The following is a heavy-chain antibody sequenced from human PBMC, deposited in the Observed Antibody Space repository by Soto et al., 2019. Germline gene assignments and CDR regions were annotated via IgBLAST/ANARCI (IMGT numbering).Heavy chain of an antibody. Sequence: EVQLVESGGGLVKPGGSLRLSCSASGFTFSSYTINWVRQAPGKGLEWVSSISKGSSYIYYADSMMGRCTISRDNAKNSVYLHLNSLTAEDTAFYHCAREDTSGRGTFDHWGLGTPVTVSS. J-gene: IGHJ4*02. D-gene: IGHD2-15*01. CDR3: AREDTSGRGTFDH. V-gene: IGHV3-21*01. CDR2: ISKGSSYI. CDR1: GFTFSSYT.